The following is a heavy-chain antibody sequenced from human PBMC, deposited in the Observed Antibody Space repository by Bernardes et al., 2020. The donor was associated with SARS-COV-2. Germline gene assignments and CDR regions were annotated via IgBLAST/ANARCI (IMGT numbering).Heavy chain of an antibody. D-gene: IGHD4-17*01. CDR1: GFNFSNYA. CDR3: TTLTNTVTRGTVVDV. CDR2: VSYDGSKK. J-gene: IGHJ3*01. Sequence: GGSLRLSCAVSGFNFSNYAMHWVRQAPGKGLEWVAVVSYDGSKKYYADSVKGRFTISRDNSNNSLFLQMNSLRPEDTALYYCTTLTNTVTRGTVVDVWGQGTVVTVSS. V-gene: IGHV3-30-3*01.